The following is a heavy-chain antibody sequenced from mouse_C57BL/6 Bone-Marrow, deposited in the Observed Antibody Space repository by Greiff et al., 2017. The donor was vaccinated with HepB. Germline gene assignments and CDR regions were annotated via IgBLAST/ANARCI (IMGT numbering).Heavy chain of an antibody. CDR2: IHPNSGST. Sequence: QVQLQQPGAELVKPGASVKLSCKASGYTFTSYWMHWVKQRPGQGLEWIGMIHPNSGSTNYNEKFKSKATLTVDKSSSTAYMQLSSLTSEDSAVYYCLIYYDYPWFAYWGQGTRVTVSA. J-gene: IGHJ3*01. CDR1: GYTFTSYW. CDR3: LIYYDYPWFAY. V-gene: IGHV1-64*01. D-gene: IGHD2-4*01.